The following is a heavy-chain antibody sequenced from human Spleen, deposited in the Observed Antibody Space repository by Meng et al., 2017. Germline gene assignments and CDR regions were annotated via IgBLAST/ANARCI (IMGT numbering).Heavy chain of an antibody. CDR2: IYNSGGST. V-gene: IGHV4-59*01. Sequence: SETLSLTCTVSGGSISTFFWGWIRQPPGEGLEWIGYIYNSGGSTSYNPSFKSRVTISVDTSKTQFSLKLSSVTAADTAVYYCARAIGDYFDYWGQGTLVTVSS. CDR3: ARAIGDYFDY. CDR1: GGSISTFF. J-gene: IGHJ4*02. D-gene: IGHD3-22*01.